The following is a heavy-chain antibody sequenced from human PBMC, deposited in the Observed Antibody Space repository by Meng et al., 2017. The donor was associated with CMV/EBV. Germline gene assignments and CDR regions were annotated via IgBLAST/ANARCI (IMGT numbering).Heavy chain of an antibody. D-gene: IGHD3-22*01. J-gene: IGHJ4*02. Sequence: GSLRLSCTVSGGSISSYYWSWIRQPPGKGLEWIGYIYYSGSTNYNPSLKSRVTISVDTFKNQFSLKLSSVTAADTAVYYCARARYDSSGYYYYFDYWGQGTLVTVSS. CDR2: IYYSGST. CDR1: GGSISSYY. V-gene: IGHV4-59*01. CDR3: ARARYDSSGYYYYFDY.